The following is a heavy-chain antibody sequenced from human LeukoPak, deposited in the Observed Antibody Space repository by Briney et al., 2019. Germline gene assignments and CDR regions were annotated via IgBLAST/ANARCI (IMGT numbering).Heavy chain of an antibody. V-gene: IGHV3-23*01. CDR2: ISGGGVGT. J-gene: IGHJ4*02. Sequence: GGSLRLSCAASGFIFNNYAMIWVRLAPGKGLEWVSSISGGGVGTYYADSVKGRFTISRDNSENTLYLQMNSLRAGDTALYYCARKQGGSWTLDYWGQGTLVTVSS. CDR1: GFIFNNYA. D-gene: IGHD6-13*01. CDR3: ARKQGGSWTLDY.